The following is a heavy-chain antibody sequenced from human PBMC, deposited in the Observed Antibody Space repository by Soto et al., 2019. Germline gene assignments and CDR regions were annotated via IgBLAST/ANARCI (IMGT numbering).Heavy chain of an antibody. CDR3: ARVGGTRGWY. D-gene: IGHD2-15*01. CDR2: IHDSGRS. J-gene: IGHJ4*02. Sequence: SSETLSLTCTVSSDSITNLYWSWIRQSPGKGLEWIGYIHDSGRSNYNPSLKSRVKISVDTSKKQFSLKLNSVTAADTAVYYCARVGGTRGWYWGQGTLVTVSS. V-gene: IGHV4-59*11. CDR1: SDSITNLY.